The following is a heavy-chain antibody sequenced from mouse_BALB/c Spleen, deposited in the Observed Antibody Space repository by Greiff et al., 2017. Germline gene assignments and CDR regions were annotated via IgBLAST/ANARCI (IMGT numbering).Heavy chain of an antibody. CDR2: ISSGGSYT. J-gene: IGHJ2*01. D-gene: IGHD2-1*01. Sequence: EVKLVECGGGLVKPGGSLKLSCAASGFTFSSYTMSWVRQTPEKRLEWVATISSGGSYTYYPDSVKGRFTISRDNAKNTLYLQMSSLKSEDTAMYYCTRDYGNYPYFNYSVQFTTLTLSS. CDR1: GFTFSSYT. CDR3: TRDYGNYPYFNY. V-gene: IGHV5-6-4*01.